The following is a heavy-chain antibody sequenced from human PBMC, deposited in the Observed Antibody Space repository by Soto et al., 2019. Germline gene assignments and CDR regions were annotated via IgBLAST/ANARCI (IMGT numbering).Heavy chain of an antibody. CDR1: GDSVSSNSAA. V-gene: IGHV6-1*01. D-gene: IGHD3-22*01. J-gene: IGHJ3*02. CDR2: TYYRSKWYN. CDR3: ASGWYYYDSTHPQGAFDI. Sequence: SQTLSLTCAISGDSVSSNSAAWNWIRQSPSRGLEWLGRTYYRSKWYNDYAVSVKSRITINPDTSKNQFSLQLNSVTPEDTAVYYCASGWYYYDSTHPQGAFDIWGQGTMVTVSS.